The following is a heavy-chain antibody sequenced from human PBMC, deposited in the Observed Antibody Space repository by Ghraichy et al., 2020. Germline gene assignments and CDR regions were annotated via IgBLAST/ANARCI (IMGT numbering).Heavy chain of an antibody. J-gene: IGHJ3*02. CDR3: SRPSSYCTTGVCFDAVDI. Sequence: WGSLRLSCAVSGFTFSSYSMNWVRQAPGKGLEWVSYISSSSSTIYYASSVRGRSTISRDNANNSLHLQMNSLRDEDTAVYYSSRPSSYCTTGVCFDAVDIWGKGTMVIVSP. D-gene: IGHD2-8*01. V-gene: IGHV3-48*02. CDR1: GFTFSSYS. CDR2: ISSSSSTI.